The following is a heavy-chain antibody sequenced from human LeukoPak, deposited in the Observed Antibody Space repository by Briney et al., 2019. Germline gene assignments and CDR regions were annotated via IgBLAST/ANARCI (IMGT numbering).Heavy chain of an antibody. D-gene: IGHD1-26*01. CDR3: AREPTDDEVGLTHDGFDY. CDR1: GFRFSDYY. J-gene: IGHJ4*02. CDR2: ISTSGRTI. V-gene: IGHV3-11*01. Sequence: GGSLRLSCAASGFRFSDYYMGWTRQAPGKGLEWLSYISTSGRTIYYADSVRGRFTISRDNAKNSLYLQVNSMRAEDTAVYYCAREPTDDEVGLTHDGFDYWGQGTLVTVSS.